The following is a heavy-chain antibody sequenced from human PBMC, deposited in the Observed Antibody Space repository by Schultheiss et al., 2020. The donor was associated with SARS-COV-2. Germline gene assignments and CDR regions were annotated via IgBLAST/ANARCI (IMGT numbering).Heavy chain of an antibody. CDR2: INSDGSST. J-gene: IGHJ5*01. V-gene: IGHV3-74*01. D-gene: IGHD3-22*01. Sequence: GGSLRLSCAASGFTFSSYWMHWVRQAPGKGLVWVSRINSDGSSTSYADPVQGRFTISRDNSKNTLYLQMNSLRPEDTAVYYCAKEKWNYYDTSGSFDSWGQGTLVTVSS. CDR3: AKEKWNYYDTSGSFDS. CDR1: GFTFSSYW.